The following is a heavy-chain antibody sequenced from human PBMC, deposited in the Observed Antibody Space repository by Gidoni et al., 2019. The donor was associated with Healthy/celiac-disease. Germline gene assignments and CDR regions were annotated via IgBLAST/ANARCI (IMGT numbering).Heavy chain of an antibody. Sequence: EVQLVESVGGLVQPGGSLKLSFAASGFTFSCSAMHWVRQASGKGLEWVGRIRSKANSYATAYAASVKGRFTISRDDSKNTAYLQMNSLKTEDTAVYYCTVTPGSGGSQRGYWGQGTLVTVSS. V-gene: IGHV3-73*02. CDR2: IRSKANSYAT. D-gene: IGHD2-15*01. J-gene: IGHJ4*02. CDR3: TVTPGSGGSQRGY. CDR1: GFTFSCSA.